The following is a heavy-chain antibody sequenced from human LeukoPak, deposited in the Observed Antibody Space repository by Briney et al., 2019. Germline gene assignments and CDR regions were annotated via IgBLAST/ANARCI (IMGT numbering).Heavy chain of an antibody. Sequence: PGGSLRLSCAASGFTVSSNYMSWVRQAPGKGLEWVSVIYSGGSTYYADSVKGRFTISRDNSKNTLYLQMNSLRAVDTAVYYCAREDILTGFDYWGQGTLVTVSS. CDR1: GFTVSSNY. CDR2: IYSGGST. CDR3: AREDILTGFDY. J-gene: IGHJ4*02. D-gene: IGHD3-9*01. V-gene: IGHV3-53*01.